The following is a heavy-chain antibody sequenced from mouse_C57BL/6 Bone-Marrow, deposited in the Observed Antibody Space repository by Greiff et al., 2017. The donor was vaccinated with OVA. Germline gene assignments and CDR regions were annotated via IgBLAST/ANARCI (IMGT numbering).Heavy chain of an antibody. Sequence: VQLQQSGAELVRPGTSVKMSCKASGYTFTNYWIGWAKQRPGHGLEWIGDIYPGGGYTNYNEKFKGKATLTADKSSSTAYMQFSSLKSEDSAIYYCARRVSYFFYAMDYWGQGTSVTVSS. V-gene: IGHV1-63*01. J-gene: IGHJ4*01. D-gene: IGHD6-5*01. CDR3: ARRVSYFFYAMDY. CDR1: GYTFTNYW. CDR2: IYPGGGYT.